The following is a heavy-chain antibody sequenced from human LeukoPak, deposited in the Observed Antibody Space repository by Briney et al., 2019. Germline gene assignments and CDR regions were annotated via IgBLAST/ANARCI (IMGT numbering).Heavy chain of an antibody. CDR2: ISSSGSTI. V-gene: IGHV3-48*03. J-gene: IGHJ4*02. CDR3: ARGPPQTWIQLWLPFDY. Sequence: SGGSLRLSCAASGFTFSSYEMTWVRQAPGKGLEWVSYISSSGSTIYYADSVKGRFTISRDNSKNTLYLQMNRLRAEDTAVYYGARGPPQTWIQLWLPFDYWGQGTLVTVSS. D-gene: IGHD5-18*01. CDR1: GFTFSSYE.